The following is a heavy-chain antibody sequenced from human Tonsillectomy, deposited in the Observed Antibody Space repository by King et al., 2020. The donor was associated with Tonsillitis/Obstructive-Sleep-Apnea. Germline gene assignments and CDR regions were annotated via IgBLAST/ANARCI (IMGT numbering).Heavy chain of an antibody. D-gene: IGHD6-19*01. CDR2: IKQDGSGK. Sequence: VQLVESGGGLVQPGGSLRLSCAASGFTFSSYWMSWVRQAPGKGLEWVANIKQDGSGKYYVDSVKGQFTISRDNAKNSLYLQMNSLRAEDTAVYYCARDYPGIAVAGPLSYFDSWGQGTLVTVSS. J-gene: IGHJ4*02. CDR1: GFTFSSYW. V-gene: IGHV3-7*03. CDR3: ARDYPGIAVAGPLSYFDS.